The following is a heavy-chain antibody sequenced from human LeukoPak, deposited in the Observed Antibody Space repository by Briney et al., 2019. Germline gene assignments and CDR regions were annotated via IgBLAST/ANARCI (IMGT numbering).Heavy chain of an antibody. CDR2: VYYSGNT. CDR3: ARYRAAAGIYAFDI. V-gene: IGHV4-61*01. J-gene: IGHJ3*02. Sequence: SETLSLTCTVSGDSVSSGSYSWNWIRQPPGKGLEWIGFVYYSGNTNYNPSLKSRITISVDTTKNQFSLKLSSVTTADTAVYYCARYRAAAGIYAFDIWGQGTVVTVSS. CDR1: GDSVSSGSYS. D-gene: IGHD6-13*01.